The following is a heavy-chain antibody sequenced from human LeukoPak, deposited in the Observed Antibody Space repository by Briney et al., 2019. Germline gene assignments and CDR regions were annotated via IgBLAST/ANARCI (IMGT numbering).Heavy chain of an antibody. CDR2: INSDGSST. Sequence: GGSLRLSCAASGFTFSSYWMHWVRQAPGKGLVWVSRINSDGSSTSYADSVKGQFTISRDNAKNTLYLQMNSLRAEDTAVYYCARVAGSYAAPDYWGQGTLVTVSS. D-gene: IGHD3-16*01. J-gene: IGHJ4*02. CDR1: GFTFSSYW. V-gene: IGHV3-74*01. CDR3: ARVAGSYAAPDY.